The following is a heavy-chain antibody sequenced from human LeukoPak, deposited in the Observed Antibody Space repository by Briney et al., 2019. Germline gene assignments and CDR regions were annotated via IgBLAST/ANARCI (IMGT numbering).Heavy chain of an antibody. J-gene: IGHJ5*02. V-gene: IGHV4-34*01. Sequence: SETLSLTCAVYGGSFSGYYWSWIRQPPGKGLEWIGEINHSGSTNYNPSLKSRVTISVDTSKNQFSLKLSSVTAADTAVYYCARDLGSVGRRWFDPWGQGTLVTVSS. D-gene: IGHD3-16*01. CDR1: GGSFSGYY. CDR3: ARDLGSVGRRWFDP. CDR2: INHSGST.